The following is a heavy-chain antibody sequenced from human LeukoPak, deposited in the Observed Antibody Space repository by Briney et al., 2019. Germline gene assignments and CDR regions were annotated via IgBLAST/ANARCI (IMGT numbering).Heavy chain of an antibody. J-gene: IGHJ5*01. CDR3: ARASGSYWWFDS. Sequence: VASVKVSCKASGYTFTAYYLHWVRQAPGQGLEWMGWINPNSGGTNFAQKFQGSVTMTRDTSISTVYMELSRLRSDDTAVYYCARASGSYWWFDSWGQGTLVTVSS. D-gene: IGHD1-26*01. V-gene: IGHV1-2*02. CDR1: GYTFTAYY. CDR2: INPNSGGT.